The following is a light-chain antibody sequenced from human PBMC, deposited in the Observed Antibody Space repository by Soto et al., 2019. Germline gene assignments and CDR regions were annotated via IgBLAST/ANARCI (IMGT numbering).Light chain of an antibody. CDR3: QQYGSSGT. CDR2: GAS. Sequence: EIVLTQSPGTLSFSPGERATLSCRSSQSVRSNYLAWYQQKPGQAPRLLIYGASSRATGIPERFSGSGSGTDFTLIISRLEPEDFAVYYCQQYGSSGTFGQGTKVEIK. V-gene: IGKV3-20*01. CDR1: QSVRSNY. J-gene: IGKJ1*01.